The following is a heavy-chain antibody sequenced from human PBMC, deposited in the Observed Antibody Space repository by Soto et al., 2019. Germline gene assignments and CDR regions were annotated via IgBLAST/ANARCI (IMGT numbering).Heavy chain of an antibody. J-gene: IGHJ4*02. CDR2: ISYDGSNK. CDR3: VLWRGEMATVYIDY. Sequence: QVQLVESGGGVVQPGRSLRLSCAASGFTFSSYGMHWVRQAPGKGLEWVAVISYDGSNKYYADSVKGRFTISRDNSKNTLYLQMNSLRAEDTAVYYCVLWRGEMATVYIDYWGQGTLVTVSS. D-gene: IGHD4-4*01. CDR1: GFTFSSYG. V-gene: IGHV3-30*03.